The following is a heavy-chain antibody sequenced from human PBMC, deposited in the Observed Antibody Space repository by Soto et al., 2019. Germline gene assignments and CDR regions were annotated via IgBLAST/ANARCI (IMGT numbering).Heavy chain of an antibody. CDR2: ISSSSSYI. V-gene: IGHV3-21*01. Sequence: PGGSLRLSCAASGFTVSSNYMNWVRQAPGKGLEWVSFISSSSSYIYYADSVKGRFTISRDNAKNSLYLQMNSLRAEDTAVYYCARGWEYYDSSGYYGYWGQGTLVTVSS. CDR1: GFTVSSNY. J-gene: IGHJ4*02. D-gene: IGHD3-22*01. CDR3: ARGWEYYDSSGYYGY.